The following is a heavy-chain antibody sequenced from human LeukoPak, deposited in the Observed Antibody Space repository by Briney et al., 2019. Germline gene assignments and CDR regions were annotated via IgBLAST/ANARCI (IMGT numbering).Heavy chain of an antibody. CDR2: ISSSSTYT. J-gene: IGHJ5*02. CDR3: ARVGVVVVAATNWFDP. V-gene: IGHV3-21*04. D-gene: IGHD2-15*01. CDR1: AFTFSTSS. Sequence: PGGSLRLSCEASAFTFSTSSMNWVRQAPGKGLEWVSSISSSSTYTYYADSVKGRFTISRDNAKNSLYLQMNSLRAEDTAVYYCARVGVVVVAATNWFDPWGQGTLVTVSS.